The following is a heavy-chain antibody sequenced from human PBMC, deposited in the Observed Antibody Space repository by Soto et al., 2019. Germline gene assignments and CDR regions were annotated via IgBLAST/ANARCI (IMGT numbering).Heavy chain of an antibody. CDR2: IYYSGST. J-gene: IGHJ6*02. CDR3: ARSWTPTRYYGMDV. V-gene: IGHV4-31*03. D-gene: IGHD6-13*01. Sequence: QVQLQESGPGLVKPSQTLSLTCTVSGGSISSGGYYWSWIRQHPGKGLEWIGYIYYSGSTYYNPSLTSRVTISGDTSKNQFSMKLSSVTAADTAVYYCARSWTPTRYYGMDVWGQGTTVTVSS. CDR1: GGSISSGGYY.